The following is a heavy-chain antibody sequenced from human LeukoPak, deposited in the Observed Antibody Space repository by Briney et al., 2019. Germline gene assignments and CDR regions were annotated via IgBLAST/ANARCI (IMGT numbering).Heavy chain of an antibody. CDR3: ARRGYYGSGSYYNESPSFFRY. V-gene: IGHV4-34*01. J-gene: IGHJ4*02. D-gene: IGHD3-10*01. CDR1: GGSISSYY. CDR2: INHSGST. Sequence: PSETLPLTCTVSGGSISSYYWSWIRQPPGKGLEWIGEINHSGSTNYNPSLKSRVTISVDTSKNQFSLKLSSVTAADTAVYYCARRGYYGSGSYYNESPSFFRYWGQGTLVTVSS.